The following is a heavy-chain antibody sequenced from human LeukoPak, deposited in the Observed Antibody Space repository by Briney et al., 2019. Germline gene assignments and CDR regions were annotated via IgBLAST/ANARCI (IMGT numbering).Heavy chain of an antibody. CDR3: ARDTIFGVARLSNWFDP. J-gene: IGHJ5*02. V-gene: IGHV3-7*01. D-gene: IGHD3-3*01. CDR1: GFTFSSYW. Sequence: GGSLRLSCAASGFTFSSYWMSWVRQAPGKGLEWVANIKQDGSEKYYVDSVEGRFTISRDNAKNSLYLQMNSLRAEDTAVYYCARDTIFGVARLSNWFDPWGQGTLVTVSS. CDR2: IKQDGSEK.